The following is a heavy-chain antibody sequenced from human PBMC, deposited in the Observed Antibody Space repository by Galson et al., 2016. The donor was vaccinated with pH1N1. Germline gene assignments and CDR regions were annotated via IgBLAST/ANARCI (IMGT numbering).Heavy chain of an antibody. V-gene: IGHV6-1*01. J-gene: IGHJ3*02. CDR2: TYYRSKWYN. CDR3: ARGVIDYDFWSGYQDHAAFDI. CDR1: GDSVSSNSAT. D-gene: IGHD3-3*01. Sequence: CAISGDSVSSNSATWNWIRQSPSRGLEWLGRTYYRSKWYNDYAEYVTSRIIISPDTSKNQLSLQLNSVTPADTAVYYCARGVIDYDFWSGYQDHAAFDIWGQGTMVIVSS.